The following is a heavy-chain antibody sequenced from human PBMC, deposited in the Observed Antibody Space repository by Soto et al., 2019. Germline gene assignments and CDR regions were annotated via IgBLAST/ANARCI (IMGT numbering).Heavy chain of an antibody. CDR3: ARVVGGPTLSYYYYYMDV. CDR1: GGSISSYY. Sequence: SETLSLTCTVSGGSISSYYWSWIRQPPGKGLEWIGYIYYSGSTNYNPSLKSRVTISVDTSKNQFSIKLSSVTAADTAVYYSARVVGGPTLSYYYYYMDVWGKGTTVTVSS. J-gene: IGHJ6*03. V-gene: IGHV4-59*08. CDR2: IYYSGST. D-gene: IGHD3-16*01.